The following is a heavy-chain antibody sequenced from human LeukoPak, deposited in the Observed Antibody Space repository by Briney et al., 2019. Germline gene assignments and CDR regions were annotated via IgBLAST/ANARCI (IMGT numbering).Heavy chain of an antibody. CDR1: GYTFTSYG. D-gene: IGHD3-10*01. J-gene: IGHJ4*02. V-gene: IGHV1-18*01. CDR3: ARVLTMVRGVIRAYYFDY. Sequence: ASVKVSCKASGYTFTSYGISWVRQAPGQGLEWMGWISAYNGNTNYAQKLQGRVTMTTETSTSTAYMELRSLRSDDTAVYYCARVLTMVRGVIRAYYFDYWGQGTLVTVSS. CDR2: ISAYNGNT.